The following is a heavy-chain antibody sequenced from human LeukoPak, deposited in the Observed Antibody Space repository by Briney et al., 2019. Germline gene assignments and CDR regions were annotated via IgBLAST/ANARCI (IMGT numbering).Heavy chain of an antibody. CDR1: GINFRASG. D-gene: IGHD2-2*01. V-gene: IGHV3-30*02. CDR3: AREGGTVVVGRFDY. J-gene: IGHJ4*02. Sequence: PGGSLRLSCAASGINFRASGMDWVRQAPGMGLEWVTFIQTDGSDKKYAASVAGRFTISRDNSKNTVYLHMNSLRPDDTALYYCAREGGTVVVGRFDYWGQGTLVTVSS. CDR2: IQTDGSDK.